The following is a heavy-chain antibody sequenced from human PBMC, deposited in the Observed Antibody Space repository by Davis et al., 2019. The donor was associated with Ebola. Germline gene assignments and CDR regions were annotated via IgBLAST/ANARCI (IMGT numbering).Heavy chain of an antibody. CDR1: GLTFGNYG. J-gene: IGHJ2*01. D-gene: IGHD3-16*01. V-gene: IGHV3-30*18. CDR2: ISSDGSRE. Sequence: GGSLRLSCTASGLTFGNYGMHWVRQAPGKGLEWVALISSDGSREYYADSVEGRFTISKDNSGNTLYLHMNALTAEDTALYYCAKLRSHDYTDSSDDFYLDLWGRGTLVTVSS. CDR3: AKLRSHDYTDSSDDFYLDL.